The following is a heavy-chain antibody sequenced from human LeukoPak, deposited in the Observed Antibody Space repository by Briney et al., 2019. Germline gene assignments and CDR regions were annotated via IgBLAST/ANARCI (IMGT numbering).Heavy chain of an antibody. CDR2: ISSSSSYI. V-gene: IGHV3-21*01. D-gene: IGHD6-25*01. J-gene: IGHJ4*02. CDR3: ARDVSSAH. CDR1: GFTFSRYW. Sequence: PGGSLRLSCAASGFTFSRYWMSWVRQAPGKGLEWVSSISSSSSYIYYADSVKGRFTISRDNAKNSLYLQMNSLRAEDTAVYYCARDVSSAHWGQGTLVTVSS.